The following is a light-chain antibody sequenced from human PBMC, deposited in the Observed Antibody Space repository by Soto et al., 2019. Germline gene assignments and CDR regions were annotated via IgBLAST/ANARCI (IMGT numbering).Light chain of an antibody. J-gene: IGKJ4*01. CDR3: QQLNSYPLT. Sequence: DIQLTQSPSFLSASVGDRVTITCRASQGISTYLAWYQQKPGKAPKLLIYGASTLQSGVPSRFSGSGSGTEFTLTISSLQPEDFATYYCQQLNSYPLTFGGGTKVAI. CDR2: GAS. V-gene: IGKV1-9*01. CDR1: QGISTY.